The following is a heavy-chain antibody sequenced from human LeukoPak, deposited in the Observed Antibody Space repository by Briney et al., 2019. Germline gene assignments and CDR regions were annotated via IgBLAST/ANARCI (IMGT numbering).Heavy chain of an antibody. V-gene: IGHV4-59*08. Sequence: SETLSLTCSVSGGSISSLYWSWIRQPPGKGLEWIGYIYYTGSTNYNPSLKSRVTMFVDMSKLQFSLRLSSVTAADTAVYYCARHRAYSSSSPFDYWGQGTLVTVSS. CDR1: GGSISSLY. CDR2: IYYTGST. D-gene: IGHD6-6*01. J-gene: IGHJ4*02. CDR3: ARHRAYSSSSPFDY.